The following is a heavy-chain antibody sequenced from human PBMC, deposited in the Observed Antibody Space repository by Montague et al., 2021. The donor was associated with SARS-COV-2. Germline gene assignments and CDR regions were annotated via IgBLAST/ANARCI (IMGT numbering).Heavy chain of an antibody. J-gene: IGHJ4*02. CDR2: IYYSGST. CDR3: ARGDVEMATIKSGGPFYHFDY. V-gene: IGHV4-59*13. CDR1: GGSISSYY. Sequence: SETLSLTCTVSGGSISSYYWSWIRQPPGKGLEWIGYIYYSGSTXXXPSXXXPVTISVDMSKNQFSLKLSSVTAADTAVYYCARGDVEMATIKSGGPFYHFDYWGQGTLVTVSS. D-gene: IGHD5-24*01.